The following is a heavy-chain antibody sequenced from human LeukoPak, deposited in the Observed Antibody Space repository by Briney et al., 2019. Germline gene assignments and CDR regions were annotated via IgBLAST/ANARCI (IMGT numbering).Heavy chain of an antibody. D-gene: IGHD3-10*01. CDR1: GGSMTTRNYY. V-gene: IGHV4-39*01. CDR2: KYYSGST. Sequence: SETLSLTCTVSGGSMTTRNYYWGWIRQSPGKGLEWIGHKYYSGSTYYNASLKSRVTISVDTSKNQFSLKLSSVTAADTAVYYCARQTGSGLFSLPGGQGTLVTVSS. CDR3: ARQTGSGLFSLP. J-gene: IGHJ4*02.